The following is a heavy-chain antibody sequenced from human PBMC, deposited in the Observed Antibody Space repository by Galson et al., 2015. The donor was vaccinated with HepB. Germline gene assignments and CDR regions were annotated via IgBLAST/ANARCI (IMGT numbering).Heavy chain of an antibody. V-gene: IGHV3-23*01. J-gene: IGHJ6*02. CDR2: ISAGGDTT. D-gene: IGHD3-16*01. Sequence: SLRLCCAASGFTFSNYAMTWVRQAPGKGLEWVSSISAGGDTTYYADSVKGRFTISRDNAKKMLSRRTNSLRAEDTAVYYCAKGDVWGSDARNHGMGVWGQGTTVTVSS. CDR1: GFTFSNYA. CDR3: AKGDVWGSDARNHGMGV.